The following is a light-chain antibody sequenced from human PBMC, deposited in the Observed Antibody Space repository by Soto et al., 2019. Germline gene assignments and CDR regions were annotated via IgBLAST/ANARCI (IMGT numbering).Light chain of an antibody. V-gene: IGKV1-5*03. Sequence: DIQMTQSPPTLTASAGDRVTITCRASQSISNWLAWYQQKPGKAPKLLIYKASSLESGVPSTFSGSGSGTEFTLTISSLQPDDSATYYCQQYNSYPLTLGQGTKVDIK. CDR2: KAS. CDR1: QSISNW. CDR3: QQYNSYPLT. J-gene: IGKJ1*01.